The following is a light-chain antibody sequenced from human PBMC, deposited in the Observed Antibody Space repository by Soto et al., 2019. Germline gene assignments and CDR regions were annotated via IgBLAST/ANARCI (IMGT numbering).Light chain of an antibody. V-gene: IGKV3-20*01. CDR2: GAS. J-gene: IGKJ1*01. CDR1: QSVSSSY. Sequence: EIVLTQSPGTLSLSPGERATLSCRASQSVSSSYLAWYQQKPGQAPRLLIYGASSRATGIPDRFSGSGSGTDFTLTISRLGPEDFAVYYCQQYGSSRWTFGQGTKVDI. CDR3: QQYGSSRWT.